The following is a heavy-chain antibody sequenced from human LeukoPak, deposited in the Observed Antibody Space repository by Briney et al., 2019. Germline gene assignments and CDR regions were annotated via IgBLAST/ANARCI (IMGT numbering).Heavy chain of an antibody. CDR3: ARDLSGVTGYTYGRGIDY. Sequence: GGSLRLSCAASGFTLSDYNMRWIRQAPGKGLEWVSSISRSGSTKYYADSVKGRFTISRDNAKTSLYLQMNSLRAEDTAVYYCARDLSGVTGYTYGRGIDYWGQGTLVTVSS. V-gene: IGHV3-11*04. CDR2: ISRSGSTK. CDR1: GFTLSDYN. J-gene: IGHJ4*02. D-gene: IGHD5-18*01.